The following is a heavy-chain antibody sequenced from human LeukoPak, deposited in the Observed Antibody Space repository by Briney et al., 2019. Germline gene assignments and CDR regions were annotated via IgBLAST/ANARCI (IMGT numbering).Heavy chain of an antibody. V-gene: IGHV3-11*04. CDR3: ARDRRSSTSCYYYYHYYMDV. CDR2: ISSSGSTI. D-gene: IGHD2-2*01. J-gene: IGHJ6*03. Sequence: PGGSLRLSCAASGFTFSDYYMSWIRQAPGKGLERVSYISSSGSTIYYADSVKGRFTISRDNAKNSLYLQMNSLRAEDTAVYYCARDRRSSTSCYYYYHYYMDVWGKGTTVTVSS. CDR1: GFTFSDYY.